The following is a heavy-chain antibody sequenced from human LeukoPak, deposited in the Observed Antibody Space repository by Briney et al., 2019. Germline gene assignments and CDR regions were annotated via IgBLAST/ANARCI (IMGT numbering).Heavy chain of an antibody. D-gene: IGHD5-12*01. V-gene: IGHV4-39*01. CDR2: IYYSGST. CDR3: ARVYSGYEGSFDY. CDR1: GGSISSNSYY. J-gene: IGHJ4*02. Sequence: SETLSLTCAVSGGSISSNSYYWGWIRQPPGKGLEWIGSIYYSGSTYYNPSLKSRVTISVDTSKNQFSLKLSSVTAADTAVYYCARVYSGYEGSFDYWGQGTLVTVSS.